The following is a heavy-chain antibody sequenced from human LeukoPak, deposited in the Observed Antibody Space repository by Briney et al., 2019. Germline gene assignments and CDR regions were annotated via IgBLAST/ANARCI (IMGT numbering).Heavy chain of an antibody. J-gene: IGHJ3*02. D-gene: IGHD1-26*01. CDR1: GFTFSSYW. CDR3: VRFNSGPNPFDI. V-gene: IGHV3-7*01. Sequence: GGSLRLSCAASGFTFSSYWMSWVRQAPGKGLEWVANIKQDGSEKNYVDSVKGRFTISRDNAKNSLYLQMNSLRAGDTAVYYCVRFNSGPNPFDIWGQGTMVTV. CDR2: IKQDGSEK.